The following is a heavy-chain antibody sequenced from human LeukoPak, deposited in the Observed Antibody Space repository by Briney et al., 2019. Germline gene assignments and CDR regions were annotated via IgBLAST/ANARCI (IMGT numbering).Heavy chain of an antibody. Sequence: SETLSLTCTVSGGSISSSSYYWGWIRQPPGKGLEWIGSIYYSGSTYYNPSLKGRVTISVDTSKNQFSLKLSSVTAADTAVYYCARVAYDFWSGYYNNYYYYYMDVWGKGTTVTVSS. D-gene: IGHD3-3*01. CDR1: GGSISSSSYY. CDR3: ARVAYDFWSGYYNNYYYYYMDV. V-gene: IGHV4-39*07. CDR2: IYYSGST. J-gene: IGHJ6*03.